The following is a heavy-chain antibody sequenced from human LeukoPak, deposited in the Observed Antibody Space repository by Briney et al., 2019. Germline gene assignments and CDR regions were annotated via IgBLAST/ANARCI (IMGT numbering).Heavy chain of an antibody. V-gene: IGHV3-21*01. CDR1: GLTFSTYS. CDR3: ARKGLTGDLLGAFDI. D-gene: IGHD7-27*01. CDR2: INSGRIYI. J-gene: IGHJ3*02. Sequence: GGSLRLSCAASGLTFSTYSMTWVRQAPGKGLEWVSSINSGRIYIYYADSVKGRFTISRDNAKNSLYLQMNSLRVEDTAVYYCARKGLTGDLLGAFDIWGQGTMVTVSS.